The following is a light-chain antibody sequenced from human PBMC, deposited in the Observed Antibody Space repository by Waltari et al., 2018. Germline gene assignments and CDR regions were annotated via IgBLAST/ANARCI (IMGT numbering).Light chain of an antibody. V-gene: IGLV2-14*01. CDR2: EVS. Sequence: QSALTQPASVSGSPGQSITISCTGTSSDVGGYIYVSWYQQHPGKAPKLMIYEVSNRPSGVSNLFSGSKSGNTSSLTISGLQAEDEADYYCSSYTSSSTRVFGGGTKLTVL. CDR1: SSDVGGYIY. J-gene: IGLJ3*02. CDR3: SSYTSSSTRV.